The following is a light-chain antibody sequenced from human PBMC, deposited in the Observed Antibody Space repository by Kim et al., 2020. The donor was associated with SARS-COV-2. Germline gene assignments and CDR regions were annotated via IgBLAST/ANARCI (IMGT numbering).Light chain of an antibody. CDR2: DVS. J-gene: IGKJ3*01. V-gene: IGKV3D-15*01. Sequence: SPGERATRFCRASQNVRSNLAWFQQKPGQTPRLLIYDVSTRATGISTRFSGSGSGTEFTLSISSLQSEDFAVYYCQQYNNWPRFTFGPGTKVDIK. CDR3: QQYNNWPRFT. CDR1: QNVRSN.